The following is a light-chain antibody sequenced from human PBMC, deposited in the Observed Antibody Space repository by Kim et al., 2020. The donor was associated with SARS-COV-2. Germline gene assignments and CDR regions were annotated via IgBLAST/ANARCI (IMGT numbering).Light chain of an antibody. CDR2: SSS. CDR1: QSISTY. J-gene: IGKJ2*01. CDR3: QQSYTIPT. V-gene: IGKV1-39*01. Sequence: DIQLTQSPSPLSASVGDRVTITCRASQSISTYLNWYQQKPGYAPKLLIYSSSSLQTGVPSRFSGSGSGTDFTLTISSLQPEDSATYHCQQSYTIPTFGQGTKLEI.